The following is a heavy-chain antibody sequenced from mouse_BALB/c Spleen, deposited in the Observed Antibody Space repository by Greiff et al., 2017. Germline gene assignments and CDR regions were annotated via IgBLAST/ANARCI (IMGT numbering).Heavy chain of an antibody. J-gene: IGHJ2*01. V-gene: IGHV5-12-1*01. Sequence: EVQVVESGGGLVKPGGSLKLSCAASGFAFSSYDMSWVRQTPEKRLEWVAYISSGGGSTYYPDTVKGRFTISRDNAKNTLYLQMSSLKSEDTAMYYCARHGELGRGYFDYWGQGTTLTVSS. CDR3: ARHGELGRGYFDY. CDR2: ISSGGGST. CDR1: GFAFSSYD. D-gene: IGHD4-1*01.